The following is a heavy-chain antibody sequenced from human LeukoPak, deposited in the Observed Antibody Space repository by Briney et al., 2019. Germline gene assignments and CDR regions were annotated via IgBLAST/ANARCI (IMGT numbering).Heavy chain of an antibody. CDR1: GGSIISATSY. CDR2: IYYSGST. CDR3: ARERNSGSYWPGAFDI. D-gene: IGHD1-26*01. J-gene: IGHJ3*02. V-gene: IGHV4-39*02. Sequence: PSETLSLTCTVSGGSIISATSYWGWIRQPPGKGLEWIGSIYYSGSTYYNPSLKSRVTISVDTSKNQFSLKLSSVTPEDTAVYYCARERNSGSYWPGAFDIWGQGTMVTVSS.